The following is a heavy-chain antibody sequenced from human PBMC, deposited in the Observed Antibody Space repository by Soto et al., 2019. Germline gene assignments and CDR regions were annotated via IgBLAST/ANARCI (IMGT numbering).Heavy chain of an antibody. Sequence: GGSLRLSCAASGFTFSSYAMSWVRQAPGKGLEWVSAISGSGGSTYYADSVKGRFTISRDNSKSTLYLQMNSLRAEDTAVYYCAKDGIVVVPAAIGYFDYWGQGTLVTVSS. J-gene: IGHJ4*02. D-gene: IGHD2-2*02. CDR1: GFTFSSYA. CDR3: AKDGIVVVPAAIGYFDY. CDR2: ISGSGGST. V-gene: IGHV3-23*01.